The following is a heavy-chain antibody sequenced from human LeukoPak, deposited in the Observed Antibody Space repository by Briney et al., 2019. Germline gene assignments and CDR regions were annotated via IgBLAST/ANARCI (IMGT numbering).Heavy chain of an antibody. CDR3: AKRYSDSGTYTNWFDP. V-gene: IGHV3-23*01. Sequence: GGSLRLSCAASGFTFSDYYMSWIRQAPGKGLEWVSAISGSGDSTYYADSVKGRFTISRDNSKNTLYLQMNSLRAEDTAIYYCAKRYSDSGTYTNWFDPWGQGTLVTVSS. D-gene: IGHD3-10*01. CDR2: ISGSGDST. J-gene: IGHJ5*02. CDR1: GFTFSDYY.